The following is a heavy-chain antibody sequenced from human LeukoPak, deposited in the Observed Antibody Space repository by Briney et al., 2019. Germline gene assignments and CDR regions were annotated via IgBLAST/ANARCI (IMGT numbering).Heavy chain of an antibody. J-gene: IGHJ4*02. Sequence: YPSETLSLTCTVSGGSISSYYWSWIRQPPGKGLEWIGYIYYSGSTNYNPSLKSRVTISVDTSKNQFSLKLSSVTAADTAVYYCARDSPYGDYPFGYWGQGTLVTVSS. V-gene: IGHV4-59*01. CDR3: ARDSPYGDYPFGY. CDR1: GGSISSYY. D-gene: IGHD4-17*01. CDR2: IYYSGST.